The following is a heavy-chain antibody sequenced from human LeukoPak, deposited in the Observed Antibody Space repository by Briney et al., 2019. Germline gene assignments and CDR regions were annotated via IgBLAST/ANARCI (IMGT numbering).Heavy chain of an antibody. D-gene: IGHD4-17*01. Sequence: GGSLRLSCVVSGFTVSSNYMTWVRQAPGKGLEWVSVIFSGGNSYYGDSVKGRFTISRDDSKNTLYLQMNSLRAEDTAVYYCAKDTYSTVTTYHNYWGQGTLVTVSS. J-gene: IGHJ4*02. CDR1: GFTVSSNY. CDR3: AKDTYSTVTTYHNY. CDR2: IFSGGNS. V-gene: IGHV3-53*01.